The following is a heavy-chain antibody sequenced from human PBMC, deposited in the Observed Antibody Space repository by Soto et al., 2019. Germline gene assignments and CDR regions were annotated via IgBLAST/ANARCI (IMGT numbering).Heavy chain of an antibody. V-gene: IGHV3-21*02. Sequence: EVQLVESGGGLVKPGGSLRLPCAASGFTFSSSNMNWVRQTPGKGLEWVSSITASSSYKYYADPVKGRFTVSRDNDKNSFFLEMNSLRAEDSAISYCSRGDYCAGGACCYVSWGQGTQVTVSS. CDR3: SRGDYCAGGACCYVS. D-gene: IGHD2-21*02. J-gene: IGHJ5*02. CDR2: ITASSSYK. CDR1: GFTFSSSN.